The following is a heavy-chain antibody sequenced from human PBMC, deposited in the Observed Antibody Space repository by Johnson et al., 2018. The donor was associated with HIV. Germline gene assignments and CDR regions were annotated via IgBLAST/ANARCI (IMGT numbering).Heavy chain of an antibody. CDR3: TTARTYF. CDR1: GFTFTNAW. CDR2: IKSKTDDGTT. D-gene: IGHD2-8*01. V-gene: IGHV3-15*01. J-gene: IGHJ3*01. Sequence: VQLVESGGGLVKPGGSLRLSCAASGFTFTNAWMNWVRQAPGKGLEWVGRIKSKTDDGTTDYAAPVKGRFTISRDDSQNTLYLQMNSLKTEDTAVYYCTTARTYFWGQGTMVTVSS.